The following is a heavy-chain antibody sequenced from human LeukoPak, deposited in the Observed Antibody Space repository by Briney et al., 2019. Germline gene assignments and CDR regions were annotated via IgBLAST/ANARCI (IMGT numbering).Heavy chain of an antibody. CDR2: ISTDGYTT. J-gene: IGHJ4*02. V-gene: IGHV3-74*01. CDR3: VREDTPATANY. Sequence: GGSLRLSCAASGLAFSAYKMHWVRQAPRKGLVWVSRISTDGYTTDYADSVTGRFTISRDNSKDTLFLQMHSLRPGDTAVYYCVREDTPATANYWGQGTLVTISS. D-gene: IGHD2-21*02. CDR1: GLAFSAYK.